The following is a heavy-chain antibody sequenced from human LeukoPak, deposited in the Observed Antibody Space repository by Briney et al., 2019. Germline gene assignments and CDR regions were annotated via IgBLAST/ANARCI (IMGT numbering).Heavy chain of an antibody. J-gene: IGHJ3*02. CDR1: GVTFSSYP. CDR2: IIPVFGIV. D-gene: IGHD6-19*01. Sequence: SVRVSCKTSGVTFSSYPISWVRQAPGQGLVWMGGIIPVFGIVNYAQKFQGRVTITADKSTSTAYMELSSLRSEDTAVYYCARVTVAGPGTFDIWGQGTMVTVSS. V-gene: IGHV1-69*10. CDR3: ARVTVAGPGTFDI.